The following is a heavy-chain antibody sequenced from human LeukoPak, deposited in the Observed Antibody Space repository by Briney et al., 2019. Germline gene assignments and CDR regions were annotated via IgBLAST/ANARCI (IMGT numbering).Heavy chain of an antibody. CDR1: GFTFASYS. CDR2: ISGDSTYI. V-gene: IGHV3-21*01. D-gene: IGHD1-1*01. CDR3: ARVSGKLERQSDLDY. Sequence: PGGSLRLSCAASGFTFASYSMNWVRQAPGKGLEWVSSISGDSTYIYNAGSVKGRFTISRDNAQASLYLQMISLRADDTAVYYCARVSGKLERQSDLDYWGQGTLVIVSS. J-gene: IGHJ4*02.